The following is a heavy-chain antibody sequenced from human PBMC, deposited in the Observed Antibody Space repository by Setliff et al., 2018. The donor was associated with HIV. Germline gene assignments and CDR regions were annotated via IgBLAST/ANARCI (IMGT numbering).Heavy chain of an antibody. CDR2: IDYSGSA. V-gene: IGHV4-39*01. Sequence: SETLSLTCTVSGGSVNSATYYWSWIRQHPGKGLEWIGYIDYSGSAFYNPSLKSRITISVDTSKNQFSLKLSSVTAADTTVYYCARHSGLGGYYSPFDYWGPGTLVTVSS. J-gene: IGHJ4*02. CDR1: GGSVNSATYY. D-gene: IGHD3-22*01. CDR3: ARHSGLGGYYSPFDY.